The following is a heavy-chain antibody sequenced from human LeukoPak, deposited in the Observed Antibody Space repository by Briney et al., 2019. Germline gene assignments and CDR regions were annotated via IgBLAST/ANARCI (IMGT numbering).Heavy chain of an antibody. Sequence: SETLSLTCTVSGGSISSSSYYWGWIRQPPGKGLEWIGSIYYSGSTYYNPSLKSRVTISVDTSKNQFSLKLSSVTAADTAVYCCARRYYYDSSGLDDAFDIWGQGTMVTVSS. J-gene: IGHJ3*02. CDR3: ARRYYYDSSGLDDAFDI. D-gene: IGHD3-22*01. CDR1: GGSISSSSYY. CDR2: IYYSGST. V-gene: IGHV4-39*01.